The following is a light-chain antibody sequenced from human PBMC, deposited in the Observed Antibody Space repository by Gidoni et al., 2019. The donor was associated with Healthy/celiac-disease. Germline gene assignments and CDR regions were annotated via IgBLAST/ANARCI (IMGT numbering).Light chain of an antibody. J-gene: IGKJ1*01. CDR1: QSVSSN. CDR2: GAS. Sequence: EIVMTQSPATLSVSPGERATLSCRASQSVSSNLAWYQQKPGQAPRLLIYGASTRATGIPARFSCSGSGTEFTLTISSLQSEDFAFYYCQQYNNWPPWTFGQGTKVEIK. V-gene: IGKV3-15*01. CDR3: QQYNNWPPWT.